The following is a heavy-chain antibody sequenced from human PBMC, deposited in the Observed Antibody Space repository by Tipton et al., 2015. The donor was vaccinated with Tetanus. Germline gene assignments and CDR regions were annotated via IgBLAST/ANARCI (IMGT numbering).Heavy chain of an antibody. J-gene: IGHJ3*02. CDR1: GFTFSSYG. Sequence: SLRLSCAASGFTFSSYGMHWVRQAPGKGLEWVAVISYDGSNKYYADSVKGRFTISRDNSKNTLYLQMNRLRAVDTAVYYCGKLAEDSSGYYHNAFDIWGQGTLVSVSS. D-gene: IGHD3-22*01. CDR3: GKLAEDSSGYYHNAFDI. V-gene: IGHV3-30*18. CDR2: ISYDGSNK.